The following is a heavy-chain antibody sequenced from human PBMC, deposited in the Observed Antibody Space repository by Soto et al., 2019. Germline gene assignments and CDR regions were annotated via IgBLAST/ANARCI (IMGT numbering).Heavy chain of an antibody. CDR1: GFTFSSYA. CDR3: AKDFLDSSGWYGTWGKTFDY. Sequence: GGSLRLSCAASGFTFSSYAMSWVRQAPGKGLEWVSAISGSGGSTYYADSVKGRFTISRDNSKNTLYLQMNSLRAEDTAVYYCAKDFLDSSGWYGTWGKTFDYWGQGTLVTVSS. CDR2: ISGSGGST. V-gene: IGHV3-23*01. J-gene: IGHJ4*02. D-gene: IGHD6-19*01.